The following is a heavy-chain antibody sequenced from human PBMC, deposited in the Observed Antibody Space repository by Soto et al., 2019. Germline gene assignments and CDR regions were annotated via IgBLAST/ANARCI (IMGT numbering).Heavy chain of an antibody. CDR2: MNPISGNT. CDR3: TRAMIAAAGTSYGLAV. J-gene: IGHJ6*02. D-gene: IGHD6-13*01. Sequence: QVQLVQSGAEVKKPGASVKVSCKASGYTFTRYDINWVRQAPGQGLEWMGWMNPISGNTGYAQEFQGRVTMTRNTSISTAYMELSSLRSEDTAVYYCTRAMIAAAGTSYGLAVWGQGTTVTVS. CDR1: GYTFTRYD. V-gene: IGHV1-8*01.